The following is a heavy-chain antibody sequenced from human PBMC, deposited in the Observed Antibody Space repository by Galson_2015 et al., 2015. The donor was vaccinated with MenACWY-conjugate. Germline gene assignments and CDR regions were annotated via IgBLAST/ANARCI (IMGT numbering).Heavy chain of an antibody. CDR2: IDPVDSNT. CDR3: ARHPPGGRGMDV. V-gene: IGHV5-51*01. CDR1: GYSFTNYW. D-gene: IGHD1-26*01. Sequence: QSGAEVKKPGESLKISCKGTGYSFTNYWIAWVRLMPGKGLEWMGLIDPVDSNTRYSPSFQGQVTISADKSISTAYLQWTSLRASDTAMYYCARHPPGGRGMDVWGQGTTVTVSS. J-gene: IGHJ6*02.